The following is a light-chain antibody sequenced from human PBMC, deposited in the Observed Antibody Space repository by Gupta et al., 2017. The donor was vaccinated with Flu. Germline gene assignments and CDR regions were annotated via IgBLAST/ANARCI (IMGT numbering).Light chain of an antibody. J-gene: IGLJ1*01. CDR1: GGYKY. CDR3: FSFAGGGFYF. V-gene: IGLV2-11*01. CDR2: DVI. Sequence: GGYKYVSWYQQHPGKAPKLMIYDVIKRPSGVPDRFSGSQSGNTASLNIPGLQAEDEADYYFFSFAGGGFYFFGTGPKVTVL.